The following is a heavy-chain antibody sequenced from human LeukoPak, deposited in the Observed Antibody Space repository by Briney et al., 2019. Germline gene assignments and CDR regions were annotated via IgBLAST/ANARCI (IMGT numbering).Heavy chain of an antibody. CDR1: GFSVSTNY. Sequence: GGSLRLSCAASGFSVSTNYMNWVRQVPGKGLEWVSILYSGSSTYYADSVEGRFIVSRDSSKNTLSLQMNDLRAEDTAVYYCARVGDHFHWYLDLWGRGTLVTVSS. CDR3: ARVGDHFHWYLDL. CDR2: LYSGSST. D-gene: IGHD3-3*02. V-gene: IGHV3-53*01. J-gene: IGHJ2*01.